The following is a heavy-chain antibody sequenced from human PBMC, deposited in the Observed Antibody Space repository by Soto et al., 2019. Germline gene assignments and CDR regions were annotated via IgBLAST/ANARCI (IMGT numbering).Heavy chain of an antibody. Sequence: LGAALKISCEGSGYSFTSYWIGWVRQMPGKGLEWMGIIYPGDSDTRYSPSFQGQVTISADKSISTAYLQWSSLKASDTAIYYCARHRLPRGFDAFDIWGQGTMVTVSS. D-gene: IGHD3-10*01. V-gene: IGHV5-51*01. CDR2: IYPGDSDT. CDR3: ARHRLPRGFDAFDI. J-gene: IGHJ3*02. CDR1: GYSFTSYW.